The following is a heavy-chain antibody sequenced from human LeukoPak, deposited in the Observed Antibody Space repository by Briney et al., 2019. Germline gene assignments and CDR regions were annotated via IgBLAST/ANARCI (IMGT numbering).Heavy chain of an antibody. CDR1: GGSISSYY. Sequence: SETLSLTCTVSGGSISSYYWSWIRQPPGKGLEWIGYIYYSGSTNYNPSLKSRVTISVDTSKNQFSLKLSSVTAADTAVYYCVRVRGSRAFDYWGQGTLVTVSS. J-gene: IGHJ4*02. V-gene: IGHV4-59*01. CDR2: IYYSGST. CDR3: VRVRGSRAFDY. D-gene: IGHD3-10*01.